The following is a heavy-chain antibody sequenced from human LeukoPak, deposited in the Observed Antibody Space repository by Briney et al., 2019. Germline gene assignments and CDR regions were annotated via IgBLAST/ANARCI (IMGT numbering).Heavy chain of an antibody. J-gene: IGHJ6*02. CDR2: INIDESTA. CDR1: GFTFSNYW. Sequence: GGSLRLSCVASGFTFSNYWLHWVRQAPGKGLVWVSRINIDESTANYADSVKGRFTISRDNAKNTLYLQMNSLRAEDTAVYYCAKDEGVAAYYYYGMDVWGQGTTVTVSS. V-gene: IGHV3-74*01. D-gene: IGHD2-15*01. CDR3: AKDEGVAAYYYYGMDV.